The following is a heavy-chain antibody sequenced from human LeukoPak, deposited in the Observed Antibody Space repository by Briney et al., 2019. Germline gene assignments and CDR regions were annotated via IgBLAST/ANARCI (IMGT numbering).Heavy chain of an antibody. CDR1: GGSFSGYY. D-gene: IGHD1-26*01. CDR2: INHSGST. J-gene: IGHJ4*02. CDR3: ASGSYHTPVDY. Sequence: PSETLALTCAVYGGSFSGYYWSWIRQPPGKWREWIGEINHSGSTNYNPSLKSRVTISVDTSKNQFSLKLSSVTAADTAVYYCASGSYHTPVDYWGQGTLVTVSS. V-gene: IGHV4-34*01.